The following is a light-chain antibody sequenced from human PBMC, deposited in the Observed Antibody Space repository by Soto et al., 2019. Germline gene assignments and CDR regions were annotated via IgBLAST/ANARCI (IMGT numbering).Light chain of an antibody. CDR3: QQYDSLPLT. J-gene: IGKJ4*01. V-gene: IGKV1-33*01. CDR1: QDIRDS. CDR2: GTS. Sequence: DIPMTQSPSSLSASVGDRVTISCQASQDIRDSLNWYQQKPGKAPNLLIYGTSNLETGVPSRFIGSGSGTDFTFTISSLQPDDIATDYCQQYDSLPLTFGGGTKVEIK.